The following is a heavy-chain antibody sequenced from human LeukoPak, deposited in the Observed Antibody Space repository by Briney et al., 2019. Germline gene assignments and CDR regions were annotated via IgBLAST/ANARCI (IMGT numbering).Heavy chain of an antibody. CDR3: ATYYYDSGTGY. Sequence: PGRSLRLSCAASGFLFSSSAIHWVRQAPGKGLEWVAGIAYEGTIRNYADSVRGRFIISRDNSKNTLYLQMNSLRAEDTAVYYCATYYYDSGTGYWGQGTLVTVSP. CDR1: GFLFSSSA. D-gene: IGHD3-22*01. CDR2: IAYEGTIR. J-gene: IGHJ4*02. V-gene: IGHV3-30*01.